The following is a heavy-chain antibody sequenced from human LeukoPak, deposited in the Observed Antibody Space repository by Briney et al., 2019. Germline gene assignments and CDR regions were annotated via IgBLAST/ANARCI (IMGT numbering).Heavy chain of an antibody. CDR3: ARDRSGVAFDI. J-gene: IGHJ3*02. D-gene: IGHD3-3*01. CDR1: GFTFSSYE. V-gene: IGHV3-48*03. CDR2: ISSSGSTI. Sequence: GSLRLSCAASGFTFSSYEMNWVRLAPGKGLEWVSYISSSGSTIYYADSVKGRFTISRDNAKNSLYLQMNSLRAEDTAVYYCARDRSGVAFDIWGQGTMVTVSS.